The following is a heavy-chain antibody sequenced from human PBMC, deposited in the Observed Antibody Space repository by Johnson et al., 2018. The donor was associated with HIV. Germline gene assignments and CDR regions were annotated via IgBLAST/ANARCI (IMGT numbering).Heavy chain of an antibody. CDR2: ISYDGSNK. J-gene: IGHJ3*01. Sequence: QEQLVESGGGVVQPGRSLRLSCAASGFTFSSYAMHWVRQAPGKGLEWVAVISYDGSNKYYAASVKGRFTISRDNSKNTLYLQMNSLRAEDTAVYYCARDRDYGSGAFDVWGPGTMVTVSS. V-gene: IGHV3-30*14. CDR3: ARDRDYGSGAFDV. D-gene: IGHD3-10*01. CDR1: GFTFSSYA.